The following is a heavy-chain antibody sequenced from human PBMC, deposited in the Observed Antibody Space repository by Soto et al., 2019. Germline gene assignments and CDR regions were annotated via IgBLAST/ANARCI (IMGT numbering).Heavy chain of an antibody. J-gene: IGHJ5*02. Sequence: QVQLQESGPGLVKPSQTLSLTCPVSGGSISSGGFYWSWIRQHPGKGLEWIGYIYYSGNTYYNPYLKRRVIISVDTSKNQFPRKLSSVTAADTAVYYCARGFEGGGNWFDPWGQGTLVTVSS. V-gene: IGHV4-31*03. CDR3: ARGFEGGGNWFDP. CDR1: GGSISSGGFY. D-gene: IGHD3-16*01. CDR2: IYYSGNT.